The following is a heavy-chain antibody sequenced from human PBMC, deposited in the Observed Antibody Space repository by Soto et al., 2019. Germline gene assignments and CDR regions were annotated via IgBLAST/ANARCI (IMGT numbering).Heavy chain of an antibody. Sequence: PSETLSLTCAVYGGSFSGYYWSWIRQPPGKGLEWIGEINHSGSTNYNPSLKSRVTISVDTSKNQFSLKLSSVTAADTAVYYCARDDYKDGGNNWFDPWGQGTLVTVSS. CDR2: INHSGST. V-gene: IGHV4-34*01. D-gene: IGHD3-16*01. J-gene: IGHJ5*02. CDR1: GGSFSGYY. CDR3: ARDDYKDGGNNWFDP.